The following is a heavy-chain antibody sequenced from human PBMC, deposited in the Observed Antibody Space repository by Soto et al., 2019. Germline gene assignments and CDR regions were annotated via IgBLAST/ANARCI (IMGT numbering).Heavy chain of an antibody. CDR1: GGTFSSYA. CDR3: ARDSRIAAAAYYYYGMDV. Sequence: QVQLVQSGAEVKKPGSSVKVSCKASGGTFSSYAISWVLQAPGQGLKWMGGIIPIFGTANYAQKFQGRVTITADESTSTAYMELSSLRSEDTAVYYCARDSRIAAAAYYYYGMDVWGQGTTVTVSS. D-gene: IGHD6-13*01. J-gene: IGHJ6*02. CDR2: IIPIFGTA. V-gene: IGHV1-69*12.